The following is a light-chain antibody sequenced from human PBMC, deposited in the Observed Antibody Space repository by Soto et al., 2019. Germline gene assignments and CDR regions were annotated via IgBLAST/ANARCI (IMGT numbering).Light chain of an antibody. V-gene: IGLV1-47*01. CDR3: AAWDDSLSGLVV. CDR1: SSNIGSNY. Sequence: QSVLTQPPSASGTPGQRVTSSCSGSSSNIGSNYVYCYQQLPGTAPKLLIYRNNQRPSGVPDRFSGSKSGTSASLAISGLRSEDEADYYCAAWDDSLSGLVVFGGGTKLTVL. J-gene: IGLJ2*01. CDR2: RNN.